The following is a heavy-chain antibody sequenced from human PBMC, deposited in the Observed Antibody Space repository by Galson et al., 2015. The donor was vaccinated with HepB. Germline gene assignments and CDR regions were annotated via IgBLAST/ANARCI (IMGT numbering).Heavy chain of an antibody. V-gene: IGHV3-33*01. CDR2: IWYDGSNK. J-gene: IGHJ6*02. D-gene: IGHD2-2*01. CDR1: GFTFSSYG. CDR3: ARDRIVVVPAAIYYYYYGMDV. Sequence: SLRLSCAASGFTFSSYGMHWVRQAPGKGLEWVAVIWYDGSNKYYADSVKGRFTISRDNSKNTLYLQMNSLRAEDTAVYYCARDRIVVVPAAIYYYYYGMDVWGQGTTVTVSS.